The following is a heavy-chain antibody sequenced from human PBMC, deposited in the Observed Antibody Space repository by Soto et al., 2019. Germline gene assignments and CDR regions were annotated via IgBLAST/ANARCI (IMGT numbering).Heavy chain of an antibody. CDR2: IYSGGST. V-gene: IGHV3-66*01. CDR3: ARGGTMALDY. Sequence: EVQLVESGGGWVQPGGALRLSCAASGYAVSSNYMSWVRQAPGKGLEWVSVIYSGGSTYYADSVKGRFTISRDNSKNTLYLQMNSLRAEDTAVYYCARGGTMALDYWGQGTLVTVSS. J-gene: IGHJ4*02. D-gene: IGHD3-10*01. CDR1: GYAVSSNY.